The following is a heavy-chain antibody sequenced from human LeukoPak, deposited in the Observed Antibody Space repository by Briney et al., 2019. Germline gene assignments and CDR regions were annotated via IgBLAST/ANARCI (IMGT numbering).Heavy chain of an antibody. CDR2: AGWVGGTT. D-gene: IGHD3-10*02. J-gene: IGHJ4*02. CDR3: AKELDTMFFDY. Sequence: PGGSLRLSCATSGFTFDRYTIHWVRQAPGKGLEWVSLAGWVGGTTYYSDSVRGRFTISRDSGKNSAYLQMNSLTTDDTAFYFCAKELDTMFFDYWGQGALVTVSS. CDR1: GFTFDRYT. V-gene: IGHV3-43*01.